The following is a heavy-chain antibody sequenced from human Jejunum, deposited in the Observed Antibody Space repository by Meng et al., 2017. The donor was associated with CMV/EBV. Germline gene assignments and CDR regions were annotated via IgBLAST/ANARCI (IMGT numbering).Heavy chain of an antibody. CDR1: GFTFDSED. V-gene: IGHV3-23*01. D-gene: IGHD4/OR15-4a*01. J-gene: IGHJ4*02. CDR3: AKASPYGGNTFFDY. Sequence: GFTFDSEDMNWVRQAPGRGLGWVSRISGSGLSTHYIDSVKGRFTISRDNSKNSLYLQMNSVRADDTAVYHCAKASPYGGNTFFDYWGQGALVTVSS. CDR2: ISGSGLST.